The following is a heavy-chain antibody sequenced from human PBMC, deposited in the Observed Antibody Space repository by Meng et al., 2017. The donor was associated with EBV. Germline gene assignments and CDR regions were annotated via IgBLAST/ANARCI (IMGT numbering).Heavy chain of an antibody. V-gene: IGHV4-39*07. Sequence: QLRLPESGPVLVKPPETLPLTCTVSGGSISSSSYYWGWIRQPPGKGLEWIGSIYYSGSTYYNPSLKSRVTISVDTSKNQFSLKLSSVTAADTAVYYCARVDGDYLRGYYFDYWGQGTLVTVSS. CDR2: IYYSGST. D-gene: IGHD4-17*01. J-gene: IGHJ4*02. CDR3: ARVDGDYLRGYYFDY. CDR1: GGSISSSSYY.